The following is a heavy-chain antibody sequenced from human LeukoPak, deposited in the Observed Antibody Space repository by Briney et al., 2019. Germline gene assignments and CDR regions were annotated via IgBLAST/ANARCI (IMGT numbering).Heavy chain of an antibody. CDR3: ARKGYCSSTSCYHFDY. Sequence: PGGSLRLSCAASGLTFSSYSMNWVRQAPGKGLEWVSSISSSSSYIYYADSVKGRFTISRDNAKNSLYLQMNSLRAEDTAVYCCARKGYCSSTSCYHFDYWGQGTLLTVSS. CDR2: ISSSSSYI. CDR1: GLTFSSYS. J-gene: IGHJ4*02. V-gene: IGHV3-21*01. D-gene: IGHD2-2*01.